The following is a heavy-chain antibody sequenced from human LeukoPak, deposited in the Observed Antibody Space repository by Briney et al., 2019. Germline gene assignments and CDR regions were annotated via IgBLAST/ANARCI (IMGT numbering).Heavy chain of an antibody. D-gene: IGHD2-2*01. CDR2: INHSGST. CDR3: ASGPEYCSSTSCWGWFDP. CDR1: GGSFSGYY. Sequence: SETLSLACAVYGGSFSGYYWSWIRQPPGKGLEWIGEINHSGSTNYNPSLKSRVTISVDTSKNQFSLKLSSVTAADTAVYYCASGPEYCSSTSCWGWFDPWGQGTLVTVSS. J-gene: IGHJ5*02. V-gene: IGHV4-34*01.